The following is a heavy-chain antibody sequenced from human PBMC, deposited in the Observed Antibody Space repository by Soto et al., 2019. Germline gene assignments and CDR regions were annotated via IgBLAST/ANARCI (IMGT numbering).Heavy chain of an antibody. Sequence: PGGSLRLSCAASGFTFSSYAMTWVRQAPGKGLEWVSSMGGSGRSTYYTDSVKGRFTISRDNSKSTLYLQMTSLRAEDTTLYSFAKDPPGDFLPPCFASWGPGTLVPVSX. V-gene: IGHV3-23*01. J-gene: IGHJ5*01. D-gene: IGHD3-3*01. CDR3: AKDPPGDFLPPCFAS. CDR2: MGGSGRST. CDR1: GFTFSSYA.